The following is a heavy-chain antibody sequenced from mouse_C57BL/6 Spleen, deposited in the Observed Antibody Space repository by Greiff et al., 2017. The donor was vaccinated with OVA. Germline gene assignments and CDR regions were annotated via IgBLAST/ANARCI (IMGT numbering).Heavy chain of an antibody. J-gene: IGHJ3*01. V-gene: IGHV1-50*01. D-gene: IGHD3-2*02. CDR2: IDPSDSYT. CDR1: GYTFTSYW. CDR3: ARYKDSSGYEFAY. Sequence: QVQLQQPGAELVKPGASVKLSCKASGYTFTSYWMQWVKQRPGQGLEWIGEIDPSDSYTNYNQKFKGKATLTVDTSSSTAYMQLSSLTSEDSAVYYCARYKDSSGYEFAYWGQGTLVTVSA.